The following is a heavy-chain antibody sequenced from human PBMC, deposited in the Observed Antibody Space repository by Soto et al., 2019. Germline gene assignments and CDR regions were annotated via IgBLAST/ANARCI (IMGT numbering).Heavy chain of an antibody. CDR1: GFSFSSYW. V-gene: IGHV3-74*01. CDR3: AKGVPAATRYFQH. D-gene: IGHD2-2*01. CDR2: INSDGSSA. Sequence: VQLVESGGGLVQPGGSLRLSCAASGFSFSSYWRHWVRHAPGKGLVWASRINSDGSSATYADSVKGRFTISRDNAKNTLYLQMNSLTPEDTAVYYCAKGVPAATRYFQHWGQATLVTVSS. J-gene: IGHJ1*01.